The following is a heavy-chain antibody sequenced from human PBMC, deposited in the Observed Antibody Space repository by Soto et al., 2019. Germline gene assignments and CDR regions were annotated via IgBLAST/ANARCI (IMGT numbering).Heavy chain of an antibody. D-gene: IGHD1-7*01. Sequence: ASVKVSCKASGGTFSSYAISWVRQAPGQGLEWMGGIIPIFGTANYAQKFQGRVTITADESTSTAYMELSSLRSEDTAVYYCARDWELRSNWFDPWGQGTLVTVSS. CDR1: GGTFSSYA. CDR3: ARDWELRSNWFDP. V-gene: IGHV1-69*13. J-gene: IGHJ5*02. CDR2: IIPIFGTA.